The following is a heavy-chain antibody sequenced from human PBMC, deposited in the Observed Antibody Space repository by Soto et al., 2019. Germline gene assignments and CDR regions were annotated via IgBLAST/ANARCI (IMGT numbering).Heavy chain of an antibody. D-gene: IGHD3-16*01. CDR2: INAYTGNT. Sequence: QVQLVQSGAEVKKPGASVKVSCKASGYTFTSYGFSWVRQAPGQGLEWMGWINAYTGNTNYAQKFKGRVTMTTDTSTSTAHMEPWSLISDGTAVYYCARAWVKGKGGMEGWGHGTTVTVSS. J-gene: IGHJ6*02. CDR1: GYTFTSYG. V-gene: IGHV1-18*04. CDR3: ARAWVKGKGGMEG.